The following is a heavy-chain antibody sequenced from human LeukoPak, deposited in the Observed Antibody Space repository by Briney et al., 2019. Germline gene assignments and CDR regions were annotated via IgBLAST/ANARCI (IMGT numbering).Heavy chain of an antibody. D-gene: IGHD1-26*01. J-gene: IGHJ4*02. CDR1: GFTFSSYS. CDR2: ISSSSSYI. Sequence: GGSLRLSCAASGFTFSSYSMNWVRQAPGKGLEWVSFISSSSSYIYYADSMKGRFTISRDNAENSLYLQMNSLRAEDTAVYYCASLRERSYYAWGFDYWGQGTLVTVSS. CDR3: ASLRERSYYAWGFDY. V-gene: IGHV3-21*01.